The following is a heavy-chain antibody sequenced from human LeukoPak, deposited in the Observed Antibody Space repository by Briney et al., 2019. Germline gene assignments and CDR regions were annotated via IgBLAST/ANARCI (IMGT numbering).Heavy chain of an antibody. D-gene: IGHD2-15*01. CDR2: ISYDGSNK. Sequence: PGGSLRLSCAASGFTFSSYAMHWVRQAPGKGLEWVAVISYDGSNKYYADSVKGRFTISRDNSKNTLYLQMNSPRAEDTAVYYCAREADIPTLFDYWGQGTLVTVSS. CDR3: AREADIPTLFDY. J-gene: IGHJ4*02. V-gene: IGHV3-30*04. CDR1: GFTFSSYA.